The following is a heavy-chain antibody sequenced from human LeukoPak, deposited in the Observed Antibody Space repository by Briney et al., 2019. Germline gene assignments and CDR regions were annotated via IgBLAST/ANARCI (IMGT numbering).Heavy chain of an antibody. CDR3: ARGLRGYYDSSGYQR. CDR2: IIPIFGTA. Sequence: ASVKVSCKASGGTFSSYAISWVRQAPGQGLEWMGGIIPIFGTANYTQKFQGRVTITADESTSTAYMELSSLRSEDTAVYYCARGLRGYYDSSGYQRWGQGTLVTVSS. D-gene: IGHD3-22*01. CDR1: GGTFSSYA. J-gene: IGHJ4*02. V-gene: IGHV1-69*01.